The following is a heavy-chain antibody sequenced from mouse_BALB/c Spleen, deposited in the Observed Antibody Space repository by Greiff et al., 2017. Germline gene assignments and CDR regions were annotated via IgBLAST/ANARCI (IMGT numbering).Heavy chain of an antibody. V-gene: IGHV1-7*01. J-gene: IGHJ3*01. CDR3: ANRYDDAWFAY. CDR2: INPSTGYT. Sequence: VQLQQSGAELAKPGASVKMSCKASGYTFTSYWMHWVKQRPGQGLEWIGYINPSTGYTEYNQKFKDKATLTADKSSSTAYMQLSSLTSEDSAVYYCANRYDDAWFAYWGQGTLVTVSA. CDR1: GYTFTSYW. D-gene: IGHD2-14*01.